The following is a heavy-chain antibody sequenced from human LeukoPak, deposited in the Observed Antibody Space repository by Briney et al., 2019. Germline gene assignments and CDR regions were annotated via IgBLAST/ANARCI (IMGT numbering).Heavy chain of an antibody. Sequence: GGSLRLSCAASGFTVSSNYMSWVRQAPGKGLEWVSVIYSGGSTYYADSVKGRFTISRDNSKNTLYLQMNSLRAEDTAVHYCARIEYGSSFYFDYWGQGTLVTVSS. CDR2: IYSGGST. V-gene: IGHV3-66*02. CDR3: ARIEYGSSFYFDY. D-gene: IGHD6-6*01. J-gene: IGHJ4*02. CDR1: GFTVSSNY.